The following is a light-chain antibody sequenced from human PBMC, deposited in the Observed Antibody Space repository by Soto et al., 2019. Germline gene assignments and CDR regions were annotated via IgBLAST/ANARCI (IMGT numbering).Light chain of an antibody. J-gene: IGLJ2*01. Sequence: QSALTQPASVSGSPGQSITISCTGTTSDVGGYNYVSWYQQHPGKAPKLMIYDVSKWPSGIPSRFSGSKSGNTASLTISGLQPEDEADYYCSSYSGSSFVLFGGGTKLTVL. CDR3: SSYSGSSFVL. V-gene: IGLV2-14*01. CDR1: TSDVGGYNY. CDR2: DVS.